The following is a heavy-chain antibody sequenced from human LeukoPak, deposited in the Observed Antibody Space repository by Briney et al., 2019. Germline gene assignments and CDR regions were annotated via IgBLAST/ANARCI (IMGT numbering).Heavy chain of an antibody. CDR2: ISYDGSNK. J-gene: IGHJ5*02. CDR1: GFTFSDYY. V-gene: IGHV3-30-3*01. D-gene: IGHD3-9*01. CDR3: ARGPIRFDP. Sequence: GGSLRLSCAASGFTFSDYYMSWIRQAPGKGLEWVAVISYDGSNKYYADSVKGRFTISRDNAKNTLYLQTNTLRVEDTAVYYCARGPIRFDPWGQGTLVTVSS.